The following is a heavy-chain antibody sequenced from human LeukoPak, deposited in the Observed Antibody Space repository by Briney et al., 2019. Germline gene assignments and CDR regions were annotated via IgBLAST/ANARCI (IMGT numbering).Heavy chain of an antibody. Sequence: SETLSLTCTVSGGSISSYYWIWIRQPPGKGLEWIGFIYYNGNTNYNPSLRSRVTISEDSSKSQSSLKLTSVTAADTAVYYCARGVAGSGSTPKYWGQGTLVTVSS. V-gene: IGHV4-59*01. J-gene: IGHJ4*02. CDR2: IYYNGNT. CDR3: ARGVAGSGSTPKY. D-gene: IGHD1-26*01. CDR1: GGSISSYY.